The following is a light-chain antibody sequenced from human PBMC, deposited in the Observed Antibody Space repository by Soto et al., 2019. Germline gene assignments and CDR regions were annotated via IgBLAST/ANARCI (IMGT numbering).Light chain of an antibody. J-gene: IGLJ1*01. CDR2: RNN. V-gene: IGLV1-47*01. CDR3: ATWDDTLRGDV. CDR1: TXNIGNHY. Sequence: QSVLTQPPSASGTPGQMVSISCSGSTXNIGNHYVFWYQHLPGTAPKLLIFRNNQRPSGVPDRFSGSGAGTSASLAISGLRSEDEADYYCATWDDTLRGDVFGTGTKFTVL.